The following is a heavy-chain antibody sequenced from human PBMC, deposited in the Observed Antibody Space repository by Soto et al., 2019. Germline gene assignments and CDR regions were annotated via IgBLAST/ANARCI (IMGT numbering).Heavy chain of an antibody. Sequence: PWETLSVTCTVSGGSISSGDYYWSWIRQHPGKGLEWIGYIYYSGSTYYNPSLKSRVTISVDTSKNQFSLKLGSVTAADTAVYYCARGRAYYYDSSGYSVDYWGQGTLVTVSS. V-gene: IGHV4-31*02. CDR1: GGSISSGDYY. CDR3: ARGRAYYYDSSGYSVDY. J-gene: IGHJ4*02. D-gene: IGHD3-22*01. CDR2: IYYSGST.